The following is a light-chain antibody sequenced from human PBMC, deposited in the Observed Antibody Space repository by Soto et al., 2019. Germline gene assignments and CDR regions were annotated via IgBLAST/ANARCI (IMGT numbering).Light chain of an antibody. V-gene: IGKV3-15*01. J-gene: IGKJ1*01. Sequence: EIVMRQSPVTLSVSPGERATLSCRASQSVRSNLAWYQHKPGQAPSLLIYGAFTRATGIPARFSGTGSGTEFTLTISSLQSEDFALYYCQQYNGWPLTFGQGTKVDIK. CDR3: QQYNGWPLT. CDR2: GAF. CDR1: QSVRSN.